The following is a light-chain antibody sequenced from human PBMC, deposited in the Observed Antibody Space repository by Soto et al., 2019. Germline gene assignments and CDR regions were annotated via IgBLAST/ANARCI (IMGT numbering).Light chain of an antibody. Sequence: SFLTQPPSVSGAPGQRVTISCTGSSSNIGAGHDVHWYHQLPGTAPKLLIYGNGNRPSGVPDRFSGSKSGTSASLAITGLQAEDEADYYCKSYDSSLSGSEVFGNATKFT. J-gene: IGLJ1*01. CDR3: KSYDSSLSGSEV. CDR1: SSNIGAGHD. CDR2: GNG. V-gene: IGLV1-40*01.